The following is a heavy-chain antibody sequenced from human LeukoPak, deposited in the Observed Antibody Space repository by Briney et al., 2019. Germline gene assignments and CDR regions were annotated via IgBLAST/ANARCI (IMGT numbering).Heavy chain of an antibody. J-gene: IGHJ5*02. D-gene: IGHD3-10*01. V-gene: IGHV1-8*02. CDR3: ARGPYGSGSYYSWFDP. CDR2: MNPNSGNA. Sequence: ASVKVSCKASGYTFTSYGINWVRQATGQGLEWMGWMNPNSGNAGYAQKFQGRVTMTRNTSISTAYMELSSLRSEDTAVYYCARGPYGSGSYYSWFDPWGQGTLVTVSS. CDR1: GYTFTSYG.